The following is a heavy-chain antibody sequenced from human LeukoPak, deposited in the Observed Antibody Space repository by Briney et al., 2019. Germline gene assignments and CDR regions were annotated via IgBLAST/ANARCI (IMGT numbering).Heavy chain of an antibody. D-gene: IGHD5-18*01. Sequence: GESLKISCKGSGYSFTTYWIAWVRQMPGKGLEWMGIIYPADSDTRYSPSFQGQVTISADKSISTAYLQWSSLKASDTAMYYCARDVSGYSYGPNAFDIWGQGTMVTVSS. CDR1: GYSFTTYW. J-gene: IGHJ3*02. CDR3: ARDVSGYSYGPNAFDI. V-gene: IGHV5-51*01. CDR2: IYPADSDT.